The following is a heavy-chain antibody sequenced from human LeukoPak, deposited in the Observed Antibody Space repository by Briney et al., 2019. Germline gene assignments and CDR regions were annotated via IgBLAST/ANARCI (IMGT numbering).Heavy chain of an antibody. V-gene: IGHV3-23*01. D-gene: IGHD3-22*01. CDR3: AKRRCIGSGYSGHAFDI. CDR1: RFTFSSHA. J-gene: IGHJ3*02. Sequence: GGSLRLSCAASRFTFSSHAMSWVRQAPGKGLEWVSVICGSGGCTYYAESVKGRFTISRENSKNPLYLQMNSVRAEETAVYYCAKRRCIGSGYSGHAFDIWGQGTMVTVSS. CDR2: ICGSGGCT.